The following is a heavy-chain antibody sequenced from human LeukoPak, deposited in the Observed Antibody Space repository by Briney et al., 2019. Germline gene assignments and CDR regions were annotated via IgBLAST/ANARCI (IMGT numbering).Heavy chain of an antibody. V-gene: IGHV3-48*02. J-gene: IGHJ4*02. CDR1: GFTFSSYS. Sequence: GGSLRLSCAASGFTFSSYSMNWVRQAPGKGLEWVSYIGSSGSTIYYADSVMGRFTISRDNAKNLLYLQMNGLRDEDTAVYYCASADYGDYQKVRRDYWGQGTLVTVSS. CDR3: ASADYGDYQKVRRDY. D-gene: IGHD4-17*01. CDR2: IGSSGSTI.